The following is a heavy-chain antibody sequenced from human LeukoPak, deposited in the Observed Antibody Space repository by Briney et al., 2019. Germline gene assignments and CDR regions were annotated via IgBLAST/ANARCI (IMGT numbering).Heavy chain of an antibody. V-gene: IGHV1-2*02. CDR3: ARSDPLEFTSDY. CDR1: GYTFTGYY. J-gene: IGHJ4*02. Sequence: GASVKVSCKASGYTFTGYYMHWVRQAPGQGLEWMGWINPNSGGTNYPQKFQGRVTMTRDTSISTVYMELSGLRSDDTAVYYCARSDPLEFTSDYWGQGTLVTVSS. D-gene: IGHD1-1*01. CDR2: INPNSGGT.